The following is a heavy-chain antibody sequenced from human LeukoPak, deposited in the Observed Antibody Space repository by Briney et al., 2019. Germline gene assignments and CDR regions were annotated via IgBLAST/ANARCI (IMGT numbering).Heavy chain of an antibody. Sequence: GGSLRLSCAASGFTFDDYAMNWVRQAPGKGLEWVSYISSSGSTIYYADSVKGRFTISRDNAKNSLYLQMNSLRAEDTAVYYCARYSNYYDSSGYRTNYFDYWGQGTLVTVSS. CDR2: ISSSGSTI. J-gene: IGHJ4*02. V-gene: IGHV3-48*03. CDR1: GFTFDDYA. D-gene: IGHD3-22*01. CDR3: ARYSNYYDSSGYRTNYFDY.